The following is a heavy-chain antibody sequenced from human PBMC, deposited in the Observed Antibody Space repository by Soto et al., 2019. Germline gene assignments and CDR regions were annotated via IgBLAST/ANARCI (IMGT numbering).Heavy chain of an antibody. Sequence: VKVGCKATGGTFSSYAISWVRQAPGQGLEWMGGIIPIFGTANYAQKFQGRVTITADESTSTAYMELSSLRSEDTAVYYCARDMFPIERGRAALNWFDPWGQGTLVTVSS. J-gene: IGHJ5*02. CDR3: ARDMFPIERGRAALNWFDP. CDR2: IIPIFGTA. D-gene: IGHD3-10*02. CDR1: GGTFSSYA. V-gene: IGHV1-69*13.